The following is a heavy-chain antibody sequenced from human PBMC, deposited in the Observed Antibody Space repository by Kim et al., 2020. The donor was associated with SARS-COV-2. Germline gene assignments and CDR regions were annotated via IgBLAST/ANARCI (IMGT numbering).Heavy chain of an antibody. CDR1: GYTFTSYY. CDR3: ARDHITIFGVVTYYFYYGMGV. V-gene: IGHV1-46*01. Sequence: ASVKVSCKASGYTFTSYYMHWVRQAPGQGLEWMGIINPSGGSTSYAQKFQGRVTMTRDTSTSTVYMELSSLRSEDTAVYYCARDHITIFGVVTYYFYYGMGVWGQGTTVSVSS. CDR2: INPSGGST. D-gene: IGHD3-3*01. J-gene: IGHJ6*02.